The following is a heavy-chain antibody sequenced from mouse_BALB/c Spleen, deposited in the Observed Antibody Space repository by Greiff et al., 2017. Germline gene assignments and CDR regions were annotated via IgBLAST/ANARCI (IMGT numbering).Heavy chain of an antibody. J-gene: IGHJ3*01. CDR1: GYTFTSYY. CDR2: INPSNGGT. V-gene: IGHV1S81*02. D-gene: IGHD3-1*01. CDR3: TLGSSGSAWFAY. Sequence: QVQLQQSGAELVKPGASVKLSCKASGYTFTSYYMYWVKQRPGQGLEWIGEINPSNGGTNFNEKFKSKATLTVDKSSSTAYMQLSSLTSEDSAVYYCTLGSSGSAWFAYWGQGTLVTVSA.